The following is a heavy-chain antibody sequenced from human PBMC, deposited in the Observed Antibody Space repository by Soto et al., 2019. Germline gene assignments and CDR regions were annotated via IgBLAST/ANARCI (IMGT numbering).Heavy chain of an antibody. CDR3: TKDLWRGYYGPLDS. CDR2: ISNDGSNK. J-gene: IGHJ4*02. CDR1: GLAFSRFG. D-gene: IGHD4-17*01. V-gene: IGHV3-30*18. Sequence: QVQLVESGGGVVQPGRSLRLSCAASGLAFSRFGMHWVRQAPGKGLAWLAVISNDGSNKYYVDSVKGHFTISRDNSNNTLYLQMNSLRAEDTAVYYCTKDLWRGYYGPLDSWGQGTLVTVSS.